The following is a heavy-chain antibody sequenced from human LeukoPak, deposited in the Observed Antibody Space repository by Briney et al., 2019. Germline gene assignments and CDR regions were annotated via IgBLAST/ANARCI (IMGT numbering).Heavy chain of an antibody. CDR3: AREYGYTYGEFDY. V-gene: IGHV3-23*01. CDR1: GFTFRTSG. D-gene: IGHD5-18*01. Sequence: GGSLRLSCAASGFTFRTSGMSWVRQAPGKGLEWVSAISGSGVSTYYADSVKGRFTISRDNSKNTLYLQMNSLRAEDTAVYYCAREYGYTYGEFDYWGQGTLVTVSS. J-gene: IGHJ4*02. CDR2: ISGSGVST.